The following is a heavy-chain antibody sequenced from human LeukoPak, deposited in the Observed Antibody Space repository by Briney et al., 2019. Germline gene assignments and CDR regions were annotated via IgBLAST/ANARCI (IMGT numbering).Heavy chain of an antibody. D-gene: IGHD3-16*01. V-gene: IGHV3-33*01. CDR2: IWFDGSNK. CDR3: ARILGSYSDS. J-gene: IGHJ4*02. CDR1: GFTFSSHG. Sequence: PGGSLRLSCAASGFTFSSHGMHWVRQVPGKGLEWVATIWFDGSNKYYADSVKGRFTISRDNSKNTLYLQMNSLRAEDTAVYYCARILGSYSDSWGQGTLVTVSS.